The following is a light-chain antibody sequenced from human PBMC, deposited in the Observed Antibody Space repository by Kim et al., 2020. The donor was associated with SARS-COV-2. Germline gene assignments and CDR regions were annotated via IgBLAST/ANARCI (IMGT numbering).Light chain of an antibody. V-gene: IGLV1-44*01. Sequence: VLTQPPSASGTPGQRVTVSCSGSRSNIGSNPVNWFQHVPGAAPKLFIYNDNQRPSGVPDRVSASKSGTSASLAIGGLQSEDEAHYYCAAWDYSLNGWVFGGGTQLTVL. CDR2: NDN. J-gene: IGLJ3*02. CDR1: RSNIGSNP. CDR3: AAWDYSLNGWV.